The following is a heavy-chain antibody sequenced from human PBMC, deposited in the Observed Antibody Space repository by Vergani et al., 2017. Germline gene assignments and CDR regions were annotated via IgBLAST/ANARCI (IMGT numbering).Heavy chain of an antibody. V-gene: IGHV3-74*03. CDR1: GFSFNSYW. CDR3: ARERNSYYDFWSGNYTQYYFDY. D-gene: IGHD3-3*01. Sequence: DVHLAESGGGFFQPGGSLRLSCSASGFSFNSYWMHWVRQVPGKGLLWVSRIKSDGSITAYADSVKGRFTISRDNAQNSLYLQMNSLRAEDTALYYCARERNSYYDFWSGNYTQYYFDYWGKGTLVTVSS. CDR2: IKSDGSIT. J-gene: IGHJ4*02.